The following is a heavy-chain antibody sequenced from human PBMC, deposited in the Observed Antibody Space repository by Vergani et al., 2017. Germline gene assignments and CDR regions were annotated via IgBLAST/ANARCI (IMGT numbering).Heavy chain of an antibody. CDR2: IRDKTYNYAT. V-gene: IGHV3-73*01. CDR3: YYDFWAGYGSGDV. CDR1: GFTFTNYG. J-gene: IGHJ6*04. Sequence: VQLVESGGGVVQPGGSLRLSCAASGFTFTNYGMHWVRQTSGKGLEWIGRIRDKTYNYATAYAVSVKGRFIISRDDSKKTAYLQMNRLTIEDTAVYYCYYDFWAGYGSGDVWGKGTTVTVSS. D-gene: IGHD3-3*01.